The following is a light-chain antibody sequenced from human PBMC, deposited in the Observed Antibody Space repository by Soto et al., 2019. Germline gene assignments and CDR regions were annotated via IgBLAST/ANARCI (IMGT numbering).Light chain of an antibody. CDR2: DAS. CDR1: QTISNY. Sequence: DIQMTQSPSSLSASVGDRVTITCRASQTISNYLNWYQQKPGKAPKLLIYDASSLQSGVTSRFSGSGSGTDFTLAISSLLSEDFATYDCQESYTTPITFGQGTRLESK. CDR3: QESYTTPIT. J-gene: IGKJ5*01. V-gene: IGKV1-39*01.